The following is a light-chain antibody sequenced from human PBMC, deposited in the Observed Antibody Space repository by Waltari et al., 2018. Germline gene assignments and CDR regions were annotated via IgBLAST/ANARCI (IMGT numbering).Light chain of an antibody. CDR2: DVN. J-gene: IGLJ2*01. CDR1: SSYVGGYNY. CDR3: SSYTSSSTL. Sequence: QSALTQPASVSGSPGQSITISCTGTSSYVGGYNYVSWYQQHPDKAPKLMIYDVNNRASGVSNRFSGSKSGNTASLTISGLQAEDEADYYCSSYTSSSTLFGGGTKLTVL. V-gene: IGLV2-14*03.